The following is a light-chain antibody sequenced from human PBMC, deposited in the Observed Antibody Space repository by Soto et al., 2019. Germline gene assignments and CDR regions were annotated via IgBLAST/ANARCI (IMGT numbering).Light chain of an antibody. CDR3: QQYDNWPWT. CDR2: GAS. J-gene: IGKJ1*01. V-gene: IGKV3-15*01. CDR1: HSISDT. Sequence: EIVMTQSPATLSVSRGGRATLSCRASHSISDTLAWYQQKPGQAPRLLIYGASRRATGFPARFSGSGSGTDFTLTISSLQSEDFAVYYCQQYDNWPWTFGQGTKVEI.